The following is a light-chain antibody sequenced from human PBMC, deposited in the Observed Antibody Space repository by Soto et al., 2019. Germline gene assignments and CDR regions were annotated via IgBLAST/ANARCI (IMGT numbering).Light chain of an antibody. J-gene: IGKJ5*01. CDR3: QPYGTSIT. Sequence: ELVLTQSPGTLSLSTGERATLSCRASQSFSIRYLAWYQQKPRQAPRLGIYGASSTSTVIPDRCSVSGSWTDFTLTISRLEPEDVAVYYCQPYGTSITFGKGTRLEI. CDR2: GAS. V-gene: IGKV3-20*01. CDR1: QSFSIRY.